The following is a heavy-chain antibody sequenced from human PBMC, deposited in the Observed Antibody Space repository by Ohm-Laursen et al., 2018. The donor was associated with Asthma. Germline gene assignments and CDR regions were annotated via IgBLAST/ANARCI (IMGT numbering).Heavy chain of an antibody. CDR1: GYTFTGFF. D-gene: IGHD2-15*01. J-gene: IGHJ4*02. CDR2: INPNSGDT. Sequence: SVKVSCNASGYTFTGFFIHWVRQAPGQGLEWMGRINPNSGDTSFAEKFQGRVTMTRDTSFTTAYMDLSRLRSDDTAVYYCAKGSEGSCIGSMCYHFDYWGQGTLVSVSS. CDR3: AKGSEGSCIGSMCYHFDY. V-gene: IGHV1-2*06.